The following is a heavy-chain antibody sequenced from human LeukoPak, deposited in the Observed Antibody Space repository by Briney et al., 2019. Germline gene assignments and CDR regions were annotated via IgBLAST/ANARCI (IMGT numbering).Heavy chain of an antibody. CDR2: ISSNSSYI. CDR3: ARDLRTLTDYYYYGMDV. J-gene: IGHJ6*02. D-gene: IGHD3-9*01. V-gene: IGHV3-21*01. CDR1: GFTFSSYR. Sequence: EGSLRLSCAASGFTFSSYRMNWVRQAPGKGLEWLSSISSNSSYIYYADSVKRRFTISRDNAKNPLYVQMNSLRAEDTVVYYCARDLRTLTDYYYYGMDVWGQGTTVTVSS.